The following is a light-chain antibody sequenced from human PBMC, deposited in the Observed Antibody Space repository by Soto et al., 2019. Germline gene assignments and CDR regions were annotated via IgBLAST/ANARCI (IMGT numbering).Light chain of an antibody. CDR2: GAS. CDR3: QQYDNWPRT. Sequence: EIVMTQSPATLSVSPGERATLSCRASQSVNSNLAWYQQKYGQAPRLLIFGASTRATGFPARFSGSGSGTEFTLTISSLQSEDFAVYYCQQYDNWPRTFGQGTKLEIK. J-gene: IGKJ2*01. V-gene: IGKV3-15*01. CDR1: QSVNSN.